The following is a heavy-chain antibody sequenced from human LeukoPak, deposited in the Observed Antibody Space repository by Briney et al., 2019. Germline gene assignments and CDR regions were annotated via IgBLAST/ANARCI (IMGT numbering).Heavy chain of an antibody. CDR2: IYYSGST. CDR3: ARDVGISSPPDY. D-gene: IGHD6-13*01. V-gene: IGHV4-30-4*01. Sequence: SETLSLTCTVSVGSISSGYYYWSWIRQAPGRGLEWIGYIYYSGSTYYNPSLKSRVTISVDTSKNQFSLKLSSVTAADTAVYYCARDVGISSPPDYWGQGTLVTVSS. CDR1: VGSISSGYYY. J-gene: IGHJ4*02.